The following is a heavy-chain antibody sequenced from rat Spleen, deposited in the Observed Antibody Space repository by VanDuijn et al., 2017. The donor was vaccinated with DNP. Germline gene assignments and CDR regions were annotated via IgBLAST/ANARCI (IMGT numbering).Heavy chain of an antibody. Sequence: EVQLVESGGGLVQPGRSLKLPCAASGFTFSAYSMAWVRQAPAKGLEWVAYIGSPAYAPYYTDSVKGRFAISRDNAKSTLYLQMNSLRSEDMATYYCVRWNSGHFDYWGQGVMVTVSS. J-gene: IGHJ2*01. D-gene: IGHD4-3*01. CDR2: IGSPAYAP. CDR1: GFTFSAYS. V-gene: IGHV5-22*01. CDR3: VRWNSGHFDY.